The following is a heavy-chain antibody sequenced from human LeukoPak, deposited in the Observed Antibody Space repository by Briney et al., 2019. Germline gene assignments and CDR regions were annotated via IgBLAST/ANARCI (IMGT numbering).Heavy chain of an antibody. CDR3: ARGRYNYGGAVGDYFDY. D-gene: IGHD1-1*01. J-gene: IGHJ4*02. CDR1: GVSISSYY. Sequence: SETLSLTCTVSGVSISSYYWSWTRQPPGKGLEWIGCIYFIGSTNYNPSLKSRVTISVDTSKNQFSLKLSSVTAADTAVYYCARGRYNYGGAVGDYFDYWGQGTLVTVSS. CDR2: IYFIGST. V-gene: IGHV4-59*01.